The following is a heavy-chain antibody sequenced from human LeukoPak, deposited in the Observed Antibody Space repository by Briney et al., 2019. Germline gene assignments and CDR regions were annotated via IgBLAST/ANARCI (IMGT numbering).Heavy chain of an antibody. V-gene: IGHV4-39*01. CDR2: IYYSGTT. D-gene: IGHD6-13*01. CDR3: ARLSGLATAAQLGYGMDV. Sequence: SETLSLTCIVSGGSISSDSYYWGWIRQPPGKGLEWIESIYYSGTTHYNPSLKNRVTTSVDTSRNQFSLNLNSVTAADTAVYYCARLSGLATAAQLGYGMDVWGQGTTVTVSS. CDR1: GGSISSDSYY. J-gene: IGHJ6*02.